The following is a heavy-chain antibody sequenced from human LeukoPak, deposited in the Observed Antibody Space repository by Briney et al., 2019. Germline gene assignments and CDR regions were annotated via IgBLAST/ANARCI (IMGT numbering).Heavy chain of an antibody. Sequence: GGSLRLSCAASGFTFSSYAMSWVRQAPGRGLEGVSAICGSVGSTYYADSVKGRFTISRDNSKNTLYLQMNSLRAEDTAVYYCAKAASGGGYGIVFLDYWGQGTLVTVSS. CDR2: ICGSVGST. D-gene: IGHD5-12*01. CDR3: AKAASGGGYGIVFLDY. J-gene: IGHJ4*02. CDR1: GFTFSSYA. V-gene: IGHV3-23*01.